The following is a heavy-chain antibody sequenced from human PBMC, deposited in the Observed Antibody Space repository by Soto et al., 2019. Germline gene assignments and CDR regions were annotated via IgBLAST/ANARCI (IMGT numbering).Heavy chain of an antibody. J-gene: IGHJ6*02. CDR2: IYYNGNT. CDR3: ARATTVTSSFFFYGLDV. CDR1: GRSISDDDYY. D-gene: IGHD4-17*01. Sequence: QVQLHESGPGLVKPSQTLSLTCTVSGRSISDDDYYWNRIRQSPGKGLEWIGHIYYNGNTYYNPSLKSRLTMSLDTSQNQFSLHLTSVIAADSALYFCARATTVTSSFFFYGLDVWGPGTTVTVSS. V-gene: IGHV4-30-4*01.